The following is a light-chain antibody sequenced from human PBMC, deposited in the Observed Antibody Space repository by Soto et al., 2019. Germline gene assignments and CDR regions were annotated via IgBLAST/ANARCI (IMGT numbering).Light chain of an antibody. CDR3: QQYNNWPLFT. V-gene: IGKV3-15*01. Sequence: EIVMTQSPATLSVSPGERATLSCRASQSVSSNLAWYQQKPGQAPRLLIYGASTRATGIQARFSGSGSGTEFTLPVSRLQSEDFAVYYCQQYNNWPLFTFGPRTKVDI. CDR2: GAS. J-gene: IGKJ3*01. CDR1: QSVSSN.